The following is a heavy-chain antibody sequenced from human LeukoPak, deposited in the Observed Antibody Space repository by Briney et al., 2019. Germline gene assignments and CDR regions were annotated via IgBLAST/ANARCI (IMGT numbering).Heavy chain of an antibody. V-gene: IGHV3-48*01. CDR3: VRQFAS. CDR2: VSGSGSTV. Sequence: GGSLGLSCAASGFTFSDHIMNWVRQLPGKRLEWVAYVSGSGSTVYYADSVKGRFTISRDNGKSSLYLQMNSRRVEDTALYYCVRQFASWGQGTLVTVSS. J-gene: IGHJ4*02. CDR1: GFTFSDHI.